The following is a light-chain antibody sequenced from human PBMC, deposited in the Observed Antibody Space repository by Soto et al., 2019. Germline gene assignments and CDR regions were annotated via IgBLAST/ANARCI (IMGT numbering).Light chain of an antibody. CDR3: QQYDNLPPNT. J-gene: IGKJ4*01. CDR1: QSISSY. V-gene: IGKV1-39*01. Sequence: DIQMTQSPSSLSASVGDRVTITCRASQSISSYLNWYQQKPGKAPKLLIYAASSLQSGVPSRFSGSGSGTDFTLTISSLQPEDFATYYCQQYDNLPPNTFGGGTKVDIK. CDR2: AAS.